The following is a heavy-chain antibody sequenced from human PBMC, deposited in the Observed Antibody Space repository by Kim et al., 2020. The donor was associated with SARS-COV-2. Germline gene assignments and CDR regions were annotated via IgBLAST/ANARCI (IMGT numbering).Heavy chain of an antibody. D-gene: IGHD2-15*01. J-gene: IGHJ6*02. CDR3: ARGFPVYCSGGSCSYYYYGMDV. V-gene: IGHV1-18*01. Sequence: ASVKVSCKASGYTFTSYGISWVRQAPGQGLEWMGWISAYNGNTNYAQKLQGRVTMTTDTSTSTAYMELRSLRSDDTAVYYCARGFPVYCSGGSCSYYYYGMDVWGQGTTVTVSS. CDR2: ISAYNGNT. CDR1: GYTFTSYG.